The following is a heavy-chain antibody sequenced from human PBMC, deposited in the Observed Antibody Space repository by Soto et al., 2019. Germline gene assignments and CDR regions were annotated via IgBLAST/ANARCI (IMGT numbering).Heavy chain of an antibody. D-gene: IGHD2-2*01. CDR3: ARAVVVPAAMIRFDP. CDR2: IYYSGST. V-gene: IGHV4-31*03. Sequence: QVQLQESGPGLVKPSQTLSFTCTVSGGSISSGGYYWSWIRQHPGKGLEWIGYIYYSGSTYYNPSLKSRVTISVDTSKNQFSLKLSSVTAADTAVYYCARAVVVPAAMIRFDPWGQGTLVTVSS. CDR1: GGSISSGGYY. J-gene: IGHJ5*02.